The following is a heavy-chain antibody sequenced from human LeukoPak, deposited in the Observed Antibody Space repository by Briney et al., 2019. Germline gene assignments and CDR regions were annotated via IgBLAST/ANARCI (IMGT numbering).Heavy chain of an antibody. D-gene: IGHD3-3*01. J-gene: IGHJ5*02. Sequence: SQTISIPWAIFGDSVSSKSAAWNRIRESPSTGLDWLKRTYYRFKWYNDYAVSVKSRITIYPVTCKNQFSLQLNSVTPEDTAVYYCAREEWNLVLNWFDPWGQGTLVTVSS. CDR1: GDSVSSKSAA. V-gene: IGHV6-1*01. CDR2: TYYRFKWYN. CDR3: AREEWNLVLNWFDP.